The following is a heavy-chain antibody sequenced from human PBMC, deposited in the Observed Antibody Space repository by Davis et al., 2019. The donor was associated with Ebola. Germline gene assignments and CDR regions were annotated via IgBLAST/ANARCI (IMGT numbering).Heavy chain of an antibody. CDR1: GFTFSTYG. CDR2: IAYDGSDK. Sequence: GGSLRLSCVASGFTFSTYGMHWVRQAPGKGLEWLTYIAYDGSDKWFADSVKGRITISRDNSKNTLYLQMNSLSDEDTAVYYCAKDYYDSSARHFDYWGQGTLVTVSS. J-gene: IGHJ4*02. V-gene: IGHV3-30*18. CDR3: AKDYYDSSARHFDY. D-gene: IGHD3-22*01.